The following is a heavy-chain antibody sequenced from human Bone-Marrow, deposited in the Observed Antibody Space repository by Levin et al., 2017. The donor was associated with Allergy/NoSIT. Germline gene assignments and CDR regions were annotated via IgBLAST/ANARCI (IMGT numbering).Heavy chain of an antibody. CDR2: ISYDGSNK. J-gene: IGHJ5*02. CDR1: GFTFSSYA. D-gene: IGHD2-2*01. CDR3: ARDSPPEYCSSTSCYPEIYNWFDP. V-gene: IGHV3-30-3*01. Sequence: GGSLRLSCAASGFTFSSYAMHWVRQAPGKGLEWVAVISYDGSNKYYADSVKGRFTISRDNSKNTLYLQMNSLRAEDTAVYYCARDSPPEYCSSTSCYPEIYNWFDPWGQGTLVTVSS.